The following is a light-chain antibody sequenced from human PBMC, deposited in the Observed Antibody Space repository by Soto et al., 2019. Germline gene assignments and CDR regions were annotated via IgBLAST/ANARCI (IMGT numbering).Light chain of an antibody. J-gene: IGKJ4*01. V-gene: IGKV3-11*01. CDR1: QSVSNY. CDR2: DAS. Sequence: EIVLTQSPATPSLSPGERATLSCRASQSVSNYLAWYQQKPGQAPRLLIYDASNRATGIPARFSGSGSGTDFTLTISSLEPEDLAVYYCQQRSDWPPLTFGGGTKVEIK. CDR3: QQRSDWPPLT.